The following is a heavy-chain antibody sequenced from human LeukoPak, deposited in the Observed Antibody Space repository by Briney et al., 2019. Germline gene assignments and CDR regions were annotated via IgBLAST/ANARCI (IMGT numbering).Heavy chain of an antibody. CDR2: INTYNGNT. CDR3: ARNSPRDIAGRQFLPGVLALLSQCDNCFDP. Sequence: ASLKGSCKASGYTFTNYGISWVREAPGQRLEWMGWINTYNGNTHYVQKFQGRVTMTTDTSTSTAYMELRSLRSDDTAVCYCARNSPRDIAGRQFLPGVLALLSQCDNCFDPWGQGTLVSVSS. J-gene: IGHJ5*02. D-gene: IGHD3-3*02. V-gene: IGHV1-18*04. CDR1: GYTFTNYG.